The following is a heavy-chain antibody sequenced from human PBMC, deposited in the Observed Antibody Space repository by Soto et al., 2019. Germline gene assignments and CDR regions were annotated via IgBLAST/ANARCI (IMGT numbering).Heavy chain of an antibody. V-gene: IGHV4-31*03. CDR1: GDSISSGDYY. CDR3: AGDPLNWSYSPRSTWGN. Sequence: QVQLQESGPGLVKPSQTLSLTCTVSGDSISSGDYYWSWIRQYPGKGLEWIGYIYYSGITYYNPSLKKRVTISVDTSKKQFSLKLSSVTAADTAVYYCAGDPLNWSYSPRSTWGNWGQGTLVTVSS. D-gene: IGHD1-7*01. CDR2: IYYSGIT. J-gene: IGHJ4*02.